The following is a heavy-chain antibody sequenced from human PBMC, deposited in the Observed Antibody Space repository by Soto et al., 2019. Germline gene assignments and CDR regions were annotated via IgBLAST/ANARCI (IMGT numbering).Heavy chain of an antibody. CDR3: ARHEPKSNCFDP. Sequence: ASVKVSCKASGYTFTSYGISWVRQAPGQGLEWMGWISACNGNTQYSQKFQGRVTITRDTSANTTYMQLSSLRSEDTALYYCARHEPKSNCFDPWGHGTLVTVSS. CDR1: GYTFTSYG. J-gene: IGHJ5*02. CDR2: ISACNGNT. V-gene: IGHV1-18*01.